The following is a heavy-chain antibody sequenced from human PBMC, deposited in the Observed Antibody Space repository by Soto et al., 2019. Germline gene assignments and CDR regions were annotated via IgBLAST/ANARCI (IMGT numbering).Heavy chain of an antibody. CDR2: ISYDGINK. CDR3: AKERDIVVVVAPLDY. CDR1: GFTFSSYG. Sequence: PGGSLRLSCAASGFTFSSYGMHWVRQAPGKGLEWVAVISYDGINKYYADSVKGRFTISRDNSKNTLYLQMNSLRAEDTAVYYCAKERDIVVVVAPLDYWGQGTLVTVSS. V-gene: IGHV3-30*18. J-gene: IGHJ4*02. D-gene: IGHD2-15*01.